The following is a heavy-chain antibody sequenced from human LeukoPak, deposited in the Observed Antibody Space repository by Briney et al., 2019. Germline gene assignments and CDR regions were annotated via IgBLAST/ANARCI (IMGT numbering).Heavy chain of an antibody. V-gene: IGHV3-23*01. J-gene: IGHJ4*02. CDR2: ISGSGDST. CDR3: AKDSSGCSSANCYFHY. Sequence: GESLRLSCAASGFTFSSYVMSWVRQAPGKGLEWVLSISGSGDSTYYADSVKGRFTTSRDNSKNTLYLQMNSLRVEDTAVYFCAKDSSGCSSANCYFHYWGQGTLVTVSS. CDR1: GFTFSSYV. D-gene: IGHD2-2*01.